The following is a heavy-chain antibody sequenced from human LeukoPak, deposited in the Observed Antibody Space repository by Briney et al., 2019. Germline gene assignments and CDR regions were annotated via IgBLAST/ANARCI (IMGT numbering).Heavy chain of an antibody. J-gene: IGHJ4*02. V-gene: IGHV3-7*01. Sequence: PGGSLRLSCAASGLTFSESWMTWVRQAPGKGLEWVANIKEDGTDKYYLDSVRGQFTISRDNSKNSLYLQMNSLRVEDTGVYFCARDTHFIDFWGQGALVTVSS. CDR3: ARDTHFIDF. CDR2: IKEDGTDK. CDR1: GLTFSESW.